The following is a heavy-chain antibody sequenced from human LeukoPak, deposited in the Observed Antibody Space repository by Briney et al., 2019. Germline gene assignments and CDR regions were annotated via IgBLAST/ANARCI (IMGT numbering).Heavy chain of an antibody. Sequence: SGGSLRLSCAASGFTFSSYAMTWVRQAPGKGLEWVSSISISGGSTYYADSVKGRFIISRDNSKNTVFLQMNSLRAEDTAVYYCAKESGYDLGGGQGTLVTVSS. V-gene: IGHV3-23*01. D-gene: IGHD5-12*01. CDR1: GFTFSSYA. CDR2: ISISGGST. J-gene: IGHJ4*02. CDR3: AKESGYDLG.